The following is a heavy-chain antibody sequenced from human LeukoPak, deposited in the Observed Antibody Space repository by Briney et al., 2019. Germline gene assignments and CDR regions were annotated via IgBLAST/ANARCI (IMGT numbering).Heavy chain of an antibody. CDR1: GAAITSSSFY. J-gene: IGHJ4*02. CDR3: ARHRYCTSSSCYAFDY. Sequence: SETLSLTCRVSGAAITSSSFYWGWIRQPPGKGLEWIGIIYYTGSAAYNPSLKSRVTISVDTSKNQFSPKLTSVTAADAAVYYCARHRYCTSSSCYAFDYWGQGPLVTVSS. V-gene: IGHV4-39*01. D-gene: IGHD2-2*01. CDR2: IYYTGSA.